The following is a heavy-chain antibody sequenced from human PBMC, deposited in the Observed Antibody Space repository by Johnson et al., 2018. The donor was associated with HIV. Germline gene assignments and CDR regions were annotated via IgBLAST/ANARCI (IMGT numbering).Heavy chain of an antibody. Sequence: VQLVESGGGVVQPGRSLRLSCAASGFTFSSYGVHWVRQAPGKGLEWVAVISYDGSNKYYADFVKGRFTISRDNSKNTLYLQMNSLRAEDAAVYYCAKDYPTSNWAVPDAFDIWGQGTMVTVSS. J-gene: IGHJ3*02. CDR1: GFTFSSYG. D-gene: IGHD7-27*01. CDR3: AKDYPTSNWAVPDAFDI. V-gene: IGHV3-30*19. CDR2: ISYDGSNK.